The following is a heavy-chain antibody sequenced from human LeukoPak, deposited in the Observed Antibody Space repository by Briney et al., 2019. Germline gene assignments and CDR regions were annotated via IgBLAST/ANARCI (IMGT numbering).Heavy chain of an antibody. V-gene: IGHV3-23*01. Sequence: GGSLRLSCAASGFTFSTYAMSWVRQAPGRGLEWVSTVRGSGGSTYYADSVKGRFTNSRDNSKNPTYLQMNSLRAEDTAVYYCAKEEWELREEVYFDYWGQGTLVTVSS. CDR1: GFTFSTYA. J-gene: IGHJ4*02. CDR3: AKEEWELREEVYFDY. CDR2: VRGSGGST. D-gene: IGHD1-26*01.